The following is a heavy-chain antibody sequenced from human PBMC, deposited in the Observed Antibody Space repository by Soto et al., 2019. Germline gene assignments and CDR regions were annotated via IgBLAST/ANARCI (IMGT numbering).Heavy chain of an antibody. D-gene: IGHD3-22*01. CDR2: IGTAGDT. CDR3: ARGYYYDSSGYPDV. J-gene: IGHJ6*02. CDR1: GFTFSSYD. Sequence: SLRLSCAASGFTFSSYDMHWVRQATGKGLEWVSAIGTAGDTYYPGSVKGRFTISRENAKNSLYLQMNSLRAGDTAVYYRARGYYYDSSGYPDVWGQGTTVTVSS. V-gene: IGHV3-13*01.